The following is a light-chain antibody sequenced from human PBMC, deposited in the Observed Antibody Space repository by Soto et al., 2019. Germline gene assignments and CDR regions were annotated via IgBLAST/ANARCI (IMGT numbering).Light chain of an antibody. Sequence: QSVLTLPASVSGSPGQSITISCSGSTSDVGGHDFVSWYQHHPGKAPKLLIFEVTNRPSGVSHRFSGSKSGNTASLTISGLQVEDEADYYCTSYTSRRPYVLGSGTKVTVL. CDR1: TSDVGGHDF. CDR2: EVT. CDR3: TSYTSRRPYV. J-gene: IGLJ1*01. V-gene: IGLV2-14*01.